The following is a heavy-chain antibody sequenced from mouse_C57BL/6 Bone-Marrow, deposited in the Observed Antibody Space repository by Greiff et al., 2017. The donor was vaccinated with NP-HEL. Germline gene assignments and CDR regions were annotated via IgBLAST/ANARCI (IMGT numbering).Heavy chain of an antibody. V-gene: IGHV1-20*01. CDR1: GYSFTGYF. J-gene: IGHJ1*03. Sequence: EVQLQQSGPELVKPGDSVKISCKASGYSFTGYFMNWVMQSHGKSLAWIGRINPYNGDTFYNQKFKGKATLTVDKSSSTAHMELRSLTAEASAVYYCARSALRYFDVWGTGTTVTVSS. CDR3: ARSALRYFDV. CDR2: INPYNGDT.